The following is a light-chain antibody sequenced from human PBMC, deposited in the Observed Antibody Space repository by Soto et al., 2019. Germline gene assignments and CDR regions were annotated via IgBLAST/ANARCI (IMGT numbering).Light chain of an antibody. J-gene: IGKJ1*01. Sequence: IVVIQCPAARCVGPGCRSRLSSRPSQSISIDLAWYQQKPGQAPRLLIYGASNRATGIPARFSGSGSGTELSPTISSLQSEAFAVYYCQQYNNWPPRTFRQGTKVDIK. CDR3: QQYNNWPPRT. V-gene: IGKV3-15*01. CDR1: QSISID. CDR2: GAS.